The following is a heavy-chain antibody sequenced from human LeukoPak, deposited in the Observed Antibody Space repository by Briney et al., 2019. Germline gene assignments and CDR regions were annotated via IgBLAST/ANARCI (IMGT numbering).Heavy chain of an antibody. J-gene: IGHJ3*02. CDR1: GYSFTSYW. V-gene: IGHV5-51*01. CDR2: IYPGDSDT. CDR3: ARLIDYGGNSVAFDI. D-gene: IGHD4-17*01. Sequence: GESLKISCKGSGYSFTSYWIGWVRQMPGKGLEWMGIIYPGDSDTRYSLSFQGQVTISADKSISTAYLQWSSLKASDTAMYYCARLIDYGGNSVAFDIWGQGTMVTVSS.